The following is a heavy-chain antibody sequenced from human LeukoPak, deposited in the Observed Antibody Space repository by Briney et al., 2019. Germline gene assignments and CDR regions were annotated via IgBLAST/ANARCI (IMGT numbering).Heavy chain of an antibody. CDR3: ARYFVGATRDY. CDR2: IYSGGST. CDR1: GFTFSNYW. J-gene: IGHJ4*02. D-gene: IGHD1-26*01. V-gene: IGHV3-66*02. Sequence: TGGSLRLSCSASGFTFSNYWMSWVRQAPGKGLEWVSVIYSGGSTYYADSVKGRFTISRDNSKNTLYLQMNSLRAEDTAVYYCARYFVGATRDYWGQGTLVTVSS.